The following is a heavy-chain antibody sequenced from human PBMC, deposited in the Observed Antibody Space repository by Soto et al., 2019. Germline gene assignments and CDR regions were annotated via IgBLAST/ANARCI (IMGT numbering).Heavy chain of an antibody. CDR3: ARQDGAAAVDSYFDY. CDR2: IYYSGST. Sequence: ETLSLTCTVYGGSISSIIYYWGWIRQPPGKGLEWIGSIYYSGSTYYNPSLKSRVTISVDTSKNQFSLKLSSVTAADTAVYYCARQDGAAAVDSYFDYWGQGTLVTVSS. CDR1: GGSISSIIYY. V-gene: IGHV4-39*01. J-gene: IGHJ4*02. D-gene: IGHD6-13*01.